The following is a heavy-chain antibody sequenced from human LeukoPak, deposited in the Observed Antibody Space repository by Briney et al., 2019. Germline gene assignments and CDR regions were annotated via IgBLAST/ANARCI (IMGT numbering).Heavy chain of an antibody. D-gene: IGHD4-17*01. CDR3: ARGEFGDLRYDY. J-gene: IGHJ4*02. CDR1: GFRFSGYW. CDR2: IQGDERSA. V-gene: IGHV3-74*01. Sequence: GGSLRLSCEGSGFRFSGYWMHWVRQAPGKGLVWVSRIQGDERSASYGDSVRGRFTISKDNAKNILYLQMDSLRVGDTAVYYCARGEFGDLRYDYWGQGSLVTVSS.